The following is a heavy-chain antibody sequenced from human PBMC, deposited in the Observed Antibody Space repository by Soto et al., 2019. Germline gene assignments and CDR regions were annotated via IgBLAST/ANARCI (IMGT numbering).Heavy chain of an antibody. CDR1: GGSISSYY. V-gene: IGHV4-59*08. Sequence: SETLSLTCTVSGGSISSYYWTWIRPPPGKGLEWIGYIFYSGSTNYNPSLKSRVTISVDTSKNQFSLKLSSVTAADTAVYYCARHYSAYSSSDWFDPWGQGTLVTVSS. J-gene: IGHJ5*02. D-gene: IGHD6-6*01. CDR3: ARHYSAYSSSDWFDP. CDR2: IFYSGST.